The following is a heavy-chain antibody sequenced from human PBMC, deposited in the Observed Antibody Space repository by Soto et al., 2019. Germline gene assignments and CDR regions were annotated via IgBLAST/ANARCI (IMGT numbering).Heavy chain of an antibody. D-gene: IGHD3-22*01. CDR2: IYHSGTT. CDR1: GFSISSGYF. V-gene: IGHV4-38-2*02. CDR3: ARDSSGYYWFDP. Sequence: PSETLSLTCAVSGFSISSGYFWGWIRQPPGKGPEWLGSIYHSGTTYYNPSVKGRVTISVDTSKNQFSLKMSSVTAADTAVYYCARDSSGYYWFDPWGQGTLVHRLL. J-gene: IGHJ5*02.